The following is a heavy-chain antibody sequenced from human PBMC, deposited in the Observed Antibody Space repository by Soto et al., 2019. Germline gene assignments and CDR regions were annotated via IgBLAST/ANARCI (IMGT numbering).Heavy chain of an antibody. CDR3: AYSPYYYYGMDV. CDR1: GGTFSSYA. J-gene: IGHJ6*02. CDR2: IIRIFGTA. Sequence: QVQXXXSGAXXXXXGSSVKVSCKASGGTFSSYAISWVRQAPGQGLEWMGGIIRIFGTANYAQKFQGRVTITADESTSTAYMELSSLRSEDTAVYYCAYSPYYYYGMDVWGQGTTVTVSS. D-gene: IGHD2-15*01. V-gene: IGHV1-69*12.